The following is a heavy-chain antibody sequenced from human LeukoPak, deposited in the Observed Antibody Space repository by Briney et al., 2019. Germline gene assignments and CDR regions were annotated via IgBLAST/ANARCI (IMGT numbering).Heavy chain of an antibody. Sequence: SETLSLTCTVSGGSISSSSYYWGWIREPPGKGLEWIGSIYYSGSTYYNPSLKSRVTISVDTSKNQFSLKLSSVTAADTAVYYCARHGGNDFWSGYYLGRYYYYGMDVWGQGTTVTVSS. V-gene: IGHV4-39*01. CDR3: ARHGGNDFWSGYYLGRYYYYGMDV. D-gene: IGHD3-3*01. CDR1: GGSISSSSYY. CDR2: IYYSGST. J-gene: IGHJ6*02.